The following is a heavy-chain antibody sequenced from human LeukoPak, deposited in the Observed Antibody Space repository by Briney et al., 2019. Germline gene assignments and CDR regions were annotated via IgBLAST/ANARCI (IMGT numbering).Heavy chain of an antibody. CDR2: ISNSGSPI. Sequence: GSLRLSCAASGFTFSSYEMNWVRQAPGKGLEWVSYISNSGSPIYYADSVKGRFTISRDNAKNSLYLQMNSLRAEDTAVYYCAALYTYGLPLDYWGQGTLVTVSS. CDR3: AALYTYGLPLDY. V-gene: IGHV3-48*03. CDR1: GFTFSSYE. D-gene: IGHD5-18*01. J-gene: IGHJ4*02.